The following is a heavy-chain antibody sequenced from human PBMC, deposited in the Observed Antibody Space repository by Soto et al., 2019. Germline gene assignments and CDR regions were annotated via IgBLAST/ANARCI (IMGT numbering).Heavy chain of an antibody. J-gene: IGHJ4*02. CDR2: ISGSGGGT. Sequence: GGSLRLSCAASGFTFNIYAMSWVRQAPGKGLEWVSAISGSGGGTYYADSVEGRFTISRDNSKSTLFLQMNSLRGDDTAIYYCAKPISGYYAPSDHWGQGTQVTVSS. D-gene: IGHD3-22*01. CDR3: AKPISGYYAPSDH. V-gene: IGHV3-23*01. CDR1: GFTFNIYA.